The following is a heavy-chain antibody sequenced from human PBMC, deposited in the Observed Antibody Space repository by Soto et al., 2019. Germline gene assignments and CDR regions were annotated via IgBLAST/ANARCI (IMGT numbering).Heavy chain of an antibody. J-gene: IGHJ4*02. CDR2: ISPGDSAT. D-gene: IGHD3-22*01. V-gene: IGHV5-51*01. CDR1: GYSFMRYL. CDR3: ARLAPIYHDISGLDN. Sequence: GESLRVSCKASGYSFMRYLSAWVRQVPGKGLEWMGSISPGDSATRYSPSFQGQVTLSVDTSISTAYLQLTSLRGSDSALYYCARLAPIYHDISGLDNWGQGTLVT.